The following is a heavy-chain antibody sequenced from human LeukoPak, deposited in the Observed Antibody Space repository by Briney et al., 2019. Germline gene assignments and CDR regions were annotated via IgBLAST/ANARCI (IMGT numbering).Heavy chain of an antibody. V-gene: IGHV4-31*03. D-gene: IGHD6-13*01. J-gene: IGHJ4*02. Sequence: PSETLSLTCTVSGASISSGAYYWSWIRQHPGKGLECIGYIYYSGSTYYNPSLKSRVTISVDTSKNQFSLNLRSVTAADTAVYYCARDSSTWWFDCWGQGTLVTVSS. CDR3: ARDSSTWWFDC. CDR2: IYYSGST. CDR1: GASISSGAYY.